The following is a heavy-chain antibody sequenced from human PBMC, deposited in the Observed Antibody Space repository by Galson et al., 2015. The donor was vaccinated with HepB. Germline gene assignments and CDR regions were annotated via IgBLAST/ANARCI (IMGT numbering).Heavy chain of an antibody. CDR2: ISFDANTK. CDR3: AKRTGAGNFHAIDY. Sequence: SLRLSCAASGFIFSRYGMHWVRQAPGKGLEWVAVISFDANTKYYADSVKGRFTISRDNSMNTVYLQMNSLTAEDTAVYYCAKRTGAGNFHAIDYWGQGTLVTVSS. V-gene: IGHV3-30*18. CDR1: GFIFSRYG. J-gene: IGHJ4*02. D-gene: IGHD1-7*01.